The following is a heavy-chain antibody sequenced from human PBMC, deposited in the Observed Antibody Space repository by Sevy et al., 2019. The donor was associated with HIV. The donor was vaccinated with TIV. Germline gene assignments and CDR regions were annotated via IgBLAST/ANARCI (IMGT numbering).Heavy chain of an antibody. Sequence: GGSLRLSCAASGFTFRNYWMHWVRQAPGKGLVWVSRINSDGSSTSYADSVKGRFTISRDNAKNTLYLQMNSLRAEDTALYYCTRVRAGITTGWANWFDPWGQGTLVTVSS. V-gene: IGHV3-74*01. CDR1: GFTFRNYW. D-gene: IGHD3-22*01. J-gene: IGHJ5*02. CDR2: INSDGSST. CDR3: TRVRAGITTGWANWFDP.